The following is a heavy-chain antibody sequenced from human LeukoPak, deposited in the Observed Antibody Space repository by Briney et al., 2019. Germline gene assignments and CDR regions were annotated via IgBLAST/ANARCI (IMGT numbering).Heavy chain of an antibody. CDR3: ARGHFDSGYVVDY. Sequence: ASVKVSCKASGYTFTNYDINWVRQATGQGLEWMGWMNPNSGNTGYAQKFQGRVTITRNTSISTAYMELSSLRSEDTAVYDCARGHFDSGYVVDYWGQGTLVTVSS. CDR2: MNPNSGNT. CDR1: GYTFTNYD. V-gene: IGHV1-8*03. J-gene: IGHJ4*02. D-gene: IGHD5-12*01.